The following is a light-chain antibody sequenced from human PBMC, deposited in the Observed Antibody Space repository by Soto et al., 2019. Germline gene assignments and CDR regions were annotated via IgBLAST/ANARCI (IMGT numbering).Light chain of an antibody. CDR3: QQSYSTPFT. CDR2: AAS. CDR1: QSISSY. Sequence: DIQMTQSPSSLSASVGDRVTITCRASQSISSYLNWYRQRPGKAPDVLIYAASSLQSGVPSRFSGSGSGTDFTLTISSLQPEDFATYYCQQSYSTPFTFGPGTKVYIK. V-gene: IGKV1-39*01. J-gene: IGKJ3*01.